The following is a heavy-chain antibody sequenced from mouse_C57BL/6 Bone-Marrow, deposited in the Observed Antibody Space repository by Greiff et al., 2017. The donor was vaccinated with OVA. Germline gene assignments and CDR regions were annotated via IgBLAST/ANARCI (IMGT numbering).Heavy chain of an antibody. J-gene: IGHJ1*03. CDR1: GYTFTSYW. CDR2: IYPGSGST. CDR3: ARDSYDYGSSYVGWYFDV. V-gene: IGHV1-55*01. D-gene: IGHD1-1*01. Sequence: QVQLQQPGAELVKPGASVKMSCKASGYTFTSYWITCVKQRPGQGLEWIGDIYPGSGSTNYNEKFKSKATLTVDTSSSTAYMQLSSLTSEDSAVYYCARDSYDYGSSYVGWYFDVWGTGTTVTVSS.